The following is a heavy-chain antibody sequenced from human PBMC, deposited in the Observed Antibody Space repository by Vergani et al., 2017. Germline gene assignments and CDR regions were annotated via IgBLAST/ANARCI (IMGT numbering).Heavy chain of an antibody. J-gene: IGHJ4*02. CDR1: GYTFTGYY. CDR2: INPNSGGT. D-gene: IGHD2-2*01. CDR3: ARVRRSGLVVVPAALGYFDY. Sequence: QVQLVQSGAEVKKPGASVKVSCKASGYTFTGYYMHWVRQAPGQGLEWMGRINPNSGGTNYAPKFQGRVTMTRDTSISTAYMELRRLRSDDTAVYYCARVRRSGLVVVPAALGYFDYWGQGTLVTVSS. V-gene: IGHV1-2*06.